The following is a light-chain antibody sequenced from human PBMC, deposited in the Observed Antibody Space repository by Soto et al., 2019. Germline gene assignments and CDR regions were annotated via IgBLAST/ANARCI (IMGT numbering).Light chain of an antibody. CDR3: QQQSNWHRT. J-gene: IGKJ1*01. CDR2: GAS. CDR1: QSVSNN. Sequence: ETVMTQSPGTLSVSPGERATLSCRASQSVSNNLAWYQHKPGQAPRLLIHGASTRAPGIPARFSGSGSGTEFTLTISSLQSEDFAVYYCQQQSNWHRTFGQGTKVDIK. V-gene: IGKV3-15*01.